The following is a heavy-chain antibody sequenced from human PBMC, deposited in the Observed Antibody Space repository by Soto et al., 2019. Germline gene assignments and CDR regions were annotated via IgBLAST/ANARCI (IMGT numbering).Heavy chain of an antibody. Sequence: VQLVESGGALVKPGESLRLSCAASGFTFNDYYMIWIRQAPGKGLEWLSSISSSSSIIYYADSVKGRFTVSRDNAKNSLYLQMNSLRAEDTAIYYCAREGECSHVCVGCGMDVWGQGTTVTVSS. D-gene: IGHD3-16*01. CDR1: GFTFNDYY. CDR2: ISSSSSII. V-gene: IGHV3-11*01. CDR3: AREGECSHVCVGCGMDV. J-gene: IGHJ6*02.